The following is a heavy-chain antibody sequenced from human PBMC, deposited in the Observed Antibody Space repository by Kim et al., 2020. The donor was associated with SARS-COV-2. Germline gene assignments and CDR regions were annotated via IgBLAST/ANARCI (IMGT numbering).Heavy chain of an antibody. Sequence: SETLSLTCIVSGGSISSHYWSWIRQPAGKGLEWIGHISTTGSTTYNPSLKSRVTMSIDTSKNQFSLKLSSVTAADKAEYYCARSRYYDSSGYYQGHWFDPWGEGTLVTVSS. CDR1: GGSISSHY. CDR3: ARSRYYDSSGYYQGHWFDP. V-gene: IGHV4-4*07. CDR2: ISTTGST. J-gene: IGHJ5*02. D-gene: IGHD3-22*01.